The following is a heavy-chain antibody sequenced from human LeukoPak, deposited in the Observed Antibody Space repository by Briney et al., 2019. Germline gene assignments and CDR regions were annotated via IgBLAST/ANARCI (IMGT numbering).Heavy chain of an antibody. CDR1: GGSISSSSYY. J-gene: IGHJ4*02. CDR3: AREGGDGGPFDY. D-gene: IGHD4-23*01. Sequence: SETLSLTCTVSGGSISSSSYYWGWIRQPPGKGLEWIGSIYYSGSTNYNPSLKSRVTISVDTSKNQFSLKLSSVTAADTAVYYCAREGGDGGPFDYWGQGTLVTVSS. CDR2: IYYSGST. V-gene: IGHV4-39*07.